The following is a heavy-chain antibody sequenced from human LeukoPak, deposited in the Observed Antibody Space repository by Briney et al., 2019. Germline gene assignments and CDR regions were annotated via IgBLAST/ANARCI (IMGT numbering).Heavy chain of an antibody. CDR3: ATATYGLGAFDI. J-gene: IGHJ3*02. V-gene: IGHV1-24*01. D-gene: IGHD3-10*01. CDR2: FDPEDGET. Sequence: GASVKVSCKVSGYTLTELSMHWVRQAPGKGLEWMGGFDPEDGETIYAQKFQGRVTMTEDTSTDTAYMELSSLRSEDTAVYYCATATYGLGAFDIWGQGTMVTVSS. CDR1: GYTLTELS.